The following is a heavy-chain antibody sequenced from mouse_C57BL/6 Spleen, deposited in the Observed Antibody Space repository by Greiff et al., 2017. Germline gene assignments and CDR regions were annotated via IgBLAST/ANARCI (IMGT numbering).Heavy chain of an antibody. CDR3: VRPYYGNSWFAY. D-gene: IGHD2-10*01. CDR1: GFSFNTYA. Sequence: EVQGVESGGGLVQPKGSLKLSCAASGFSFNTYAMNWVRQAPGKGLEWVARIRSKSNNYATYYADSVKDRFTISRDDSESMLYLQLNNLKTYDTAMYYCVRPYYGNSWFAYWGQGTLVTVSA. CDR2: IRSKSNNYAT. V-gene: IGHV10-1*01. J-gene: IGHJ3*01.